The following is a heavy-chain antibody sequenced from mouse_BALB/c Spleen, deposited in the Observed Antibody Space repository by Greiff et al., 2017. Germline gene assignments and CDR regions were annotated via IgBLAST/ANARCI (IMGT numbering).Heavy chain of an antibody. J-gene: IGHJ2*01. CDR3: IGYGYGSYFDY. Sequence: VQLKQSGAELVRSGASVKLSCTASGFNIKDYYMHWVKQRPEQGLEWIGWIDPENGDTEYAPKFQGKATMTADTSSNTAYLQLSSLTSEDTAVYYCIGYGYGSYFDYWGQGTTLTVSS. CDR2: IDPENGDT. V-gene: IGHV14-4*02. CDR1: GFNIKDYY. D-gene: IGHD2-2*01.